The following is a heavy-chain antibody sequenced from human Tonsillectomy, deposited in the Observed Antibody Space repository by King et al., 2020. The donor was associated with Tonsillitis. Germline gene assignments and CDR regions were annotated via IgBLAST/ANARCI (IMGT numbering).Heavy chain of an antibody. J-gene: IGHJ6*02. CDR2: ISSSGSSI. Sequence: VQLVESGGGLVKPGGSLRLSCGASGFSFSDYYMSWIRQAPGKGLEWISSISSSGSSIYYGDSVKGRFPISRDNAETSLYLKMNSLRAEDTAVYYCAREGDQRLAGGREEYGMDVWGQGTTVTVSS. D-gene: IGHD6-25*01. CDR3: AREGDQRLAGGREEYGMDV. V-gene: IGHV3-11*01. CDR1: GFSFSDYY.